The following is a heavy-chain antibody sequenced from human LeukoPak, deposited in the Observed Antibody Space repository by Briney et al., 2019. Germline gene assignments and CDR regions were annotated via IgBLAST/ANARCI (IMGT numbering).Heavy chain of an antibody. CDR2: IFWDDDK. CDR1: GFSLNTLGAG. CDR3: AHTHYYGSGLDH. J-gene: IGHJ5*02. V-gene: IGHV2-5*02. D-gene: IGHD3-10*01. Sequence: SGPTLVKPTQTLTLTCTFSGFSLNTLGAGVAWIRQPPGKALEWLALIFWDDDKSYSPSLKSRLPLTKDTSKSQVVLTMTHMDPVDTGTYYCAHTHYYGSGLDHWGQGTLVTVSS.